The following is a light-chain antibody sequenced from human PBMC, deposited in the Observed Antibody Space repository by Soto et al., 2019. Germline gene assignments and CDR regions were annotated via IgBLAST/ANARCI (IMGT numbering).Light chain of an antibody. CDR2: DAS. V-gene: IGKV1-5*01. Sequence: IQMTQSPSTLSASIGDRVTITCRARQSIRTWLAWYQQKPGKAPKLLIYDASSLESGVPSRFSGSGSGTEFTRTISSLQSDDFATYYCQQYNSSPWTVGPGTQVEIK. CDR1: QSIRTW. J-gene: IGKJ1*01. CDR3: QQYNSSPWT.